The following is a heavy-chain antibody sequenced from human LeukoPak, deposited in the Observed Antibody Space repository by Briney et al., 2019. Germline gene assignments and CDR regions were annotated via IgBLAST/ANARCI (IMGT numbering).Heavy chain of an antibody. V-gene: IGHV3-48*04. CDR3: TRDYNYAFDN. Sequence: GGSLRLSCAASGFTFSDYSMNWVRQAPGKGLEWISYIGISSGNTKYADSVKGRFTISGDNAKSSLYLQMNSLRVEDTAVYYCTRDYNYAFDNWGQGTLVTVSS. D-gene: IGHD1-1*01. CDR2: IGISSGNT. J-gene: IGHJ4*02. CDR1: GFTFSDYS.